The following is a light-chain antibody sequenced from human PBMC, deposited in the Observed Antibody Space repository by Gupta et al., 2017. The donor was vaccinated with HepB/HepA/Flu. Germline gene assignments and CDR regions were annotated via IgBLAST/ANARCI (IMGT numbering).Light chain of an antibody. CDR2: AAS. CDR1: QSIGSS. J-gene: IGKJ4*01. CDR3: QQRYNSPLT. Sequence: DIQMTQSPSSLSASVGDRVTIACRASQSIGSSLNWYQHQPGKAPNLLIYAASTVRSGVPSRFSGSGSGRDFTLTVSGRQPEDVATYYCQQRYNSPLTFGCGTXVEIK. V-gene: IGKV1-39*01.